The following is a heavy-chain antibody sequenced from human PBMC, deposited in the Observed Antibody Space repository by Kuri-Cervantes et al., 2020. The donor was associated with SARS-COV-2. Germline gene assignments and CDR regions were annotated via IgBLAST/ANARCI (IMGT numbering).Heavy chain of an antibody. CDR3: ASAQGPYYYDSSGYYRFDY. CDR1: GCPISSYY. J-gene: IGHJ4*02. Sequence: SETLSLTCTVSGCPISSYYWSWIRQPPGKGLEWIGYIYHRGSTYYNPSLKSRVTISVDRSKNQFSLKLSSVPAADTAVYYCASAQGPYYYDSSGYYRFDYWGQGTLVTVSS. D-gene: IGHD3-22*01. CDR2: IYHRGST. V-gene: IGHV4-59*04.